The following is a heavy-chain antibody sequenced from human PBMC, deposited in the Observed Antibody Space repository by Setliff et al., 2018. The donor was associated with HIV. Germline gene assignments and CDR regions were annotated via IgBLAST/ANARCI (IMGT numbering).Heavy chain of an antibody. D-gene: IGHD5-18*01. Sequence: PSETLSLTCTVSGGSISSNNYFWGWIRQPPEKGLEWIGSIYYSGSTYYNPSLKSRVTISVDTSKSQVSLKLSSVTAADTAVYYCARSPGVDTNMAFGYWGRGTLVTVSS. CDR1: GGSISSNNYF. CDR2: IYYSGST. CDR3: ARSPGVDTNMAFGY. V-gene: IGHV4-39*07. J-gene: IGHJ4*02.